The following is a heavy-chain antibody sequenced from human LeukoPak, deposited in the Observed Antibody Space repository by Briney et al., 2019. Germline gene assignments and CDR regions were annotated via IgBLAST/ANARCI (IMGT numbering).Heavy chain of an antibody. V-gene: IGHV3-48*03. D-gene: IGHD6-19*01. Sequence: GGSLSLTSSGYGFTFKNYDMIRIRQAPGKGLDWIAYISTTGSTIYYTDSVQGRFTISRDNARNSLYLQMDGLRVDDTAKYYCASHRSSGWSSNWFDPWGRGTLVSVSS. CDR1: GFTFKNYD. CDR2: ISTTGSTI. J-gene: IGHJ5*02. CDR3: ASHRSSGWSSNWFDP.